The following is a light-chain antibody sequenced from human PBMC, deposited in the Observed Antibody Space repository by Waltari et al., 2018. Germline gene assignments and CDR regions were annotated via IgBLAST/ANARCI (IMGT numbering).Light chain of an antibody. CDR1: QRVSGW. Sequence: DIQMTQSPSTLSASVGYRVTITCRASQRVSGWLAWYQQKPGKAPKLLIYDASRLESGVPSRFRGSGSATEFTLTISSLQPDDFATYYCQQYDNYSPTTFGQGTKVEVK. V-gene: IGKV1-5*01. CDR3: QQYDNYSPTT. CDR2: DAS. J-gene: IGKJ1*01.